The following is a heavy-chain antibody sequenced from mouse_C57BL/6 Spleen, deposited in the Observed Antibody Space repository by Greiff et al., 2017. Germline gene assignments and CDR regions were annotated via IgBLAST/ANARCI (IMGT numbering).Heavy chain of an antibody. J-gene: IGHJ4*01. Sequence: QVQLQQSGAELVKPGASVKLSCKASGYTFTSYWMHWVKQRPGQGLEWIGMIHPNSGSTNYNEKFKSKATLTVDKSSSTAYMQLSSLTSEDSAVYYCARNYYSNYAYAMDYWGQGTSVTVSS. V-gene: IGHV1-64*01. CDR1: GYTFTSYW. CDR2: IHPNSGST. D-gene: IGHD2-5*01. CDR3: ARNYYSNYAYAMDY.